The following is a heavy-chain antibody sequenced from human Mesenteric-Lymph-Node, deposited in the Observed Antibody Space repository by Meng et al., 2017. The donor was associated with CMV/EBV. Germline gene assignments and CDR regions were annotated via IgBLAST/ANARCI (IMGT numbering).Heavy chain of an antibody. J-gene: IGHJ6*02. CDR1: GFFFRGYA. CDR3: ARDLVPYGMDV. CDR2: INWNGGTT. Sequence: GESLKISCAASGFFFRGYAMSWVRLLPEKGLEWVSGINWNGGTTYYADSVGGRFAISRDNAKNSLYLEMNSLRGEDTAIYYCARDLVPYGMDVWGQGTTVTVSS. V-gene: IGHV3-20*04. D-gene: IGHD2-8*02.